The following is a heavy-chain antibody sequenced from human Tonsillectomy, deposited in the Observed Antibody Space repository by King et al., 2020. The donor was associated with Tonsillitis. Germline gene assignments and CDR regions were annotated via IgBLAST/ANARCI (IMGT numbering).Heavy chain of an antibody. V-gene: IGHV1-2*02. CDR1: GYTFTGYY. CDR3: ARGSGTFDC. D-gene: IGHD6-25*01. CDR2: INTNSGGT. Sequence: VQLVQSGAEVKKPGASVKVSCKASGYTFTGYYMHWVRQAPGQGLELMGWINTNSGGTNYARKFQGRVTMTRDTSISAAYMDLSSLRSDDTAVYYCARGSGTFDCWGQGTLVTVSS. J-gene: IGHJ4*02.